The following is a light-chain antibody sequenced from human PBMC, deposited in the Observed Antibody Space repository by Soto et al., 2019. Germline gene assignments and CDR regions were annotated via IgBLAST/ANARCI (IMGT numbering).Light chain of an antibody. Sequence: QSALTQPPSASGSPGQSVTISCTGTNSDVGGYNYVSWYQQHPGKAPKLMIYELSKRPSGVPDRFSGSKSGNTASLTVSGLQAEDEADYYCSSYAGSNNFVAFGGGTKLTVL. CDR1: NSDVGGYNY. CDR3: SSYAGSNNFVA. CDR2: ELS. V-gene: IGLV2-8*01. J-gene: IGLJ2*01.